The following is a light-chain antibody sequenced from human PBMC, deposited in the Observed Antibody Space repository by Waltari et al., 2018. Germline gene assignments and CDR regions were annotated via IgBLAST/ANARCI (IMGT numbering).Light chain of an antibody. J-gene: IGKJ1*01. V-gene: IGKV3-15*01. CDR3: QQYNNWHPWT. CDR1: QSVSSN. CDR2: GAS. Sequence: EIVMTQSPATLSVSPGERATLSCRASQSVSSNLAWYQQKPGQAPRLLVYGASTRNTGIPARFSGSGSGTEFTLTISSLQSEDFAGYYCQQYNNWHPWTFGQGTKVEIK.